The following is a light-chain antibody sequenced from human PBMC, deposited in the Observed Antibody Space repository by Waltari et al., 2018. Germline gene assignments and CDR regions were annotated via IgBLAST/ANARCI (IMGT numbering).Light chain of an antibody. CDR1: QSVLYSSNNKNY. CDR2: WAS. Sequence: DIVMTQSPDSLAVSLGERATINSKSRQSVLYSSNNKNYLAWYQQKPGQPPKLLIYWASTRESGVPDRFSGSGSGTDFTLTISSLQAEDVAVYYCQQYYSTLYTFGQGTKLEIK. J-gene: IGKJ2*01. CDR3: QQYYSTLYT. V-gene: IGKV4-1*01.